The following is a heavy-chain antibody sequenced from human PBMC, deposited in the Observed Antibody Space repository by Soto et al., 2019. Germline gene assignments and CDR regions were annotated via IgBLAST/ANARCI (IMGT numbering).Heavy chain of an antibody. Sequence: SETLSLTCTVSGGSISSYYWSWIRQPPGKGLEWIGYIYYSGSTNYNPSLKSRVTISVDTSKNQFSLKLSSVTAADTAVYYCARDRGGYSTYYFDYWGQGTLVTVSS. CDR1: GGSISSYY. J-gene: IGHJ4*02. CDR2: IYYSGST. D-gene: IGHD5-18*01. V-gene: IGHV4-59*01. CDR3: ARDRGGYSTYYFDY.